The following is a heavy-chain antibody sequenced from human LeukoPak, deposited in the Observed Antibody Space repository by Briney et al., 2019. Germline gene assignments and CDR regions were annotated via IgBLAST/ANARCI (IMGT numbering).Heavy chain of an antibody. D-gene: IGHD2-2*02. V-gene: IGHV1-69*13. CDR2: IIPIFGTA. CDR1: GGTFSSYA. J-gene: IGHJ6*03. Sequence: ASVKVSCKASGGTFSSYAISWVRQAPGQGLEWMGGIIPIFGTANYAQKFQGRVTITADESTSTAYMELSSLRSEDTAVYYCARAVDVVVPAAIYEGYYYYMDVWGKGTTVTVSS. CDR3: ARAVDVVVPAAIYEGYYYYMDV.